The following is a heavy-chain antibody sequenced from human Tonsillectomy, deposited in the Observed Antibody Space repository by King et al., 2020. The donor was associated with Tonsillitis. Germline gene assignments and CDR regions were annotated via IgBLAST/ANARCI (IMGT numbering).Heavy chain of an antibody. J-gene: IGHJ6*02. V-gene: IGHV4-34*01. CDR2: LTHSGST. D-gene: IGHD3-3*01. CDR3: ARGPYYDFWSGPEDYYYGMDV. Sequence: VQLQQWGAGLLKPSETLSLTCAVYGGSFSGYSWSWIRQPPGKGLEWIGELTHSGSTTYNPSLKSRVTISAETSKNQFSLKLSSVTAADTAVYYCARGPYYDFWSGPEDYYYGMDVWGQGTTVTVSS. CDR1: GGSFSGYS.